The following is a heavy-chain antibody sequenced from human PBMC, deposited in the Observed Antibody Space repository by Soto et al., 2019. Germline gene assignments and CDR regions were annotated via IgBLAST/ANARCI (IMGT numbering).Heavy chain of an antibody. J-gene: IGHJ4*02. D-gene: IGHD2-15*01. Sequence: QVQLQESCPGLMKPSQTLSLTCTVSGGSISSGNYYWSWIRQPPGKGLEWIGFISYSGSTYYSTSLKSRVTISVDTSKSQFSLNLSFVTAADTAVYYCATMGTPATGLYFVDYWVQGSLVTVSS. CDR2: ISYSGST. CDR3: ATMGTPATGLYFVDY. V-gene: IGHV4-30-4*01. CDR1: GGSISSGNYY.